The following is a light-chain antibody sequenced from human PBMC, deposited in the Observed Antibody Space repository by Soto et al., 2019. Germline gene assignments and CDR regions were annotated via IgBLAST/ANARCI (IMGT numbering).Light chain of an antibody. Sequence: EIVLTQSPGTLSLSPGERASLSCRASQSVSSSYLAWYLQIPGQAPRLLINDASRRATGIPDRFSGSGSGTDFTLTISRLEPEDFAVYYCQQYGSSPPTFGQGTKVDIK. J-gene: IGKJ1*01. CDR2: DAS. CDR3: QQYGSSPPT. CDR1: QSVSSSY. V-gene: IGKV3-20*01.